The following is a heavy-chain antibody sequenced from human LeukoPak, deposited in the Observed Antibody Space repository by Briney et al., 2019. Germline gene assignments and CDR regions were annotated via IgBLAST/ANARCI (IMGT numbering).Heavy chain of an antibody. V-gene: IGHV4-34*01. CDR2: IDRSGST. CDR3: ARDKFSSSYDS. D-gene: IGHD6-6*01. Sequence: PSQTLSLTCAVYGGSFSGYSWTWISQHPGNGLEWIGEIDRSGSTNYNPALKSRLTISVDTSKNQFSLKLTSVTAADTAVYYCARDKFSSSYDSWGQGTLVTVSS. CDR1: GGSFSGYS. J-gene: IGHJ4*02.